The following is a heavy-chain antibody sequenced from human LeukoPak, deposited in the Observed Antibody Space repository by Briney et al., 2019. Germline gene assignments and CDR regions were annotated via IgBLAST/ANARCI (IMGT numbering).Heavy chain of an antibody. Sequence: SETLSLTCTVSGGSISSYYWSWIRQPPGKGLEWIGYIYYSGSTNYNPSLKSRVTISVDTSKNQFSLKLSSVTAADTAVYYCARGPYDYVWGSYRYRDDAFDIWGPGTMVTVSS. J-gene: IGHJ3*02. CDR3: ARGPYDYVWGSYRYRDDAFDI. D-gene: IGHD3-16*02. V-gene: IGHV4-59*01. CDR2: IYYSGST. CDR1: GGSISSYY.